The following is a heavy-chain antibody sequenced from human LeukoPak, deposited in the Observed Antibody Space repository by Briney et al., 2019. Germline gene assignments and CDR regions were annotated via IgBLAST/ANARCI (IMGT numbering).Heavy chain of an antibody. J-gene: IGHJ4*02. CDR3: ARDCIGCHGFDY. V-gene: IGHV1-18*01. D-gene: IGHD2-15*01. CDR2: VSAYADDT. Sequence: ASVKVSCKASGYAFTSYGITWVRQAPGPGLEWMGWVSAYADDTNYVQKFQGRVTMTTDTSTSTAYMELRSLRSDDTAVYYCARDCIGCHGFDYWGQGTLVTVSS. CDR1: GYAFTSYG.